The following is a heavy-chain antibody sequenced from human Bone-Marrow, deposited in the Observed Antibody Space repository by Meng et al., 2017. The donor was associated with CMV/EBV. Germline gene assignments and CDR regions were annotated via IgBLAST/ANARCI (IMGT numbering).Heavy chain of an antibody. CDR2: IFPGDSDT. CDR3: ARQASSDEVFEI. CDR1: GYRFTTHR. J-gene: IGHJ3*02. V-gene: IGHV5-51*01. Sequence: SRKGSGYRFTTHRIGWVRQMPGKGLEWVGIIFPGDSDTRYSPSFQGQVTISADKSISAAYLQWSSLKASDTAIYYRARQASSDEVFEIWGQGTMVTVSS.